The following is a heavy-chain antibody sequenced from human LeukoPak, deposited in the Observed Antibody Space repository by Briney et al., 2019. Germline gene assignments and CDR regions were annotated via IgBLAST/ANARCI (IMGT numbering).Heavy chain of an antibody. CDR1: GYTFTSYD. CDR2: MNPNSGNT. CDR3: ARWRSGYCSGGSCFDP. D-gene: IGHD2-15*01. Sequence: ASVKVSCKASGYTFTSYDINWVRQATGQGLEWMGWMNPNSGNTGYAQKFQGRVTMTRNTSISTAYMELSSLRSGDTAVYYCARWRSGYCSGGSCFDPWGQGTLVTVSS. J-gene: IGHJ5*02. V-gene: IGHV1-8*01.